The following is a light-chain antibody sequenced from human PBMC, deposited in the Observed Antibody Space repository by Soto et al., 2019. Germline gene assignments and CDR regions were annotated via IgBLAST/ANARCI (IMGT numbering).Light chain of an antibody. V-gene: IGLV2-14*01. CDR1: SSDDGGYNY. CDR2: DVS. CDR3: SSYTSSSTLV. J-gene: IGLJ3*02. Sequence: QSALTQPASVSGSPGQSITISCTGTSSDDGGYNYVSWYQQHPGKAPKLMIYDVSNRPSGVSNRFSGSKAGNTASLTISGLPAEDAAYYCCSSYTSSSTLVFGGGTKLTVL.